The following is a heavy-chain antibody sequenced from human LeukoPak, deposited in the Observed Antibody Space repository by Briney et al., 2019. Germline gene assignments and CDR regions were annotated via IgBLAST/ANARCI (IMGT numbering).Heavy chain of an antibody. CDR2: IYYSGST. V-gene: IGHV4-39*01. CDR3: ASIRGVTQRTIDY. J-gene: IGHJ4*02. Sequence: PSETLSLTCTVSGGSISSSSYYWGWIRQPPGKVLEWIGRIYYSGSTYYNPSLNSRVTISVDTSKNQFSLKLSSVTAADTAVYYCASIRGVTQRTIDYWGQGTLVTVSS. CDR1: GGSISSSSYY. D-gene: IGHD3-10*01.